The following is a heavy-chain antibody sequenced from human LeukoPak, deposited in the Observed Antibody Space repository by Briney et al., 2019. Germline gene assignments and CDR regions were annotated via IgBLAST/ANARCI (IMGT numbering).Heavy chain of an antibody. CDR3: ARWSSNYYDSSGRRFDP. V-gene: IGHV4-34*01. CDR1: GGSLSGYY. Sequence: SDPLSLPCAVYGGSLSGYYWRWIRHPPGKGLEWIGEINHSGSTNYNPSLKSRVTISLDMSKNQFSLKLTSVTPADTDVYFCARWSSNYYDSSGRRFDPWGQGNLVTVSS. CDR2: INHSGST. J-gene: IGHJ5*02. D-gene: IGHD3-22*01.